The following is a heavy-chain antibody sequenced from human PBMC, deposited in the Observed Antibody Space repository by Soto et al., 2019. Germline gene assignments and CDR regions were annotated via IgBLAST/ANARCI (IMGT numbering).Heavy chain of an antibody. CDR2: IIPIFGTA. J-gene: IGHJ6*02. D-gene: IGHD2-15*01. V-gene: IGHV1-69*13. Sequence: ASVKVSWKASGGTFSSYAISWVRQAPGQGLEWMGGIIPIFGTANYAQKFQGRVTITADESTSTAYMELSSLRSEDTAVYYCARDTPKYGGNRAYYYDGMDVWGQGTTVTVSS. CDR1: GGTFSSYA. CDR3: ARDTPKYGGNRAYYYDGMDV.